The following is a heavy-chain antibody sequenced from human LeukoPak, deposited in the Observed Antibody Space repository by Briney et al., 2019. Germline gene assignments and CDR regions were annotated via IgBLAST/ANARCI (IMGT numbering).Heavy chain of an antibody. CDR1: GFTFSSYA. J-gene: IGHJ4*02. CDR2: ISYDGSNK. V-gene: IGHV3-30*04. CDR3: ARDPVGIAAAGSPLDY. D-gene: IGHD6-13*01. Sequence: PGGSLRLSCAASGFTFSSYAMHWVRQAPGKGLEWVAVISYDGSNKYYADSVKGRFTISRDNSKNTLYLQMNSLRAEDTAVYYCARDPVGIAAAGSPLDYWGQGTLVTVSS.